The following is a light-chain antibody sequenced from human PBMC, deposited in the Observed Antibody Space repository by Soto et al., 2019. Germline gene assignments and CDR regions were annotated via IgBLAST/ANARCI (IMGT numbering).Light chain of an antibody. J-gene: IGKJ1*01. V-gene: IGKV1-5*03. CDR2: KPS. CDR1: QTISSW. CDR3: QHYNSYSEA. Sequence: DIQTTQSPSTLSASVGDRVTITCRASQTISSWLAWYQQKPGKAPKLLIYKPSTLKSGVPSRFSGSGSGTEFTPTISSLQPDDFATYESQHYNSYSEAFGKGTKVELK.